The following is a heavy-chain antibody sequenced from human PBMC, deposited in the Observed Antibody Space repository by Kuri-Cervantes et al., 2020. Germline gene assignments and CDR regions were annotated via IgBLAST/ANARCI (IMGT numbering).Heavy chain of an antibody. Sequence: GGSLRLSCAASGFTFSSYAMHWVRQAPGKGLEWVAVISYDGSNKYYADSVKGRFTISRDNSKNTLYLQMNSLRAEDTAVYYCASATDSRLYYYGMDVWGQGTTVTVSS. V-gene: IGHV3-30-3*01. J-gene: IGHJ6*02. CDR2: ISYDGSNK. CDR3: ASATDSRLYYYGMDV. CDR1: GFTFSSYA. D-gene: IGHD4-11*01.